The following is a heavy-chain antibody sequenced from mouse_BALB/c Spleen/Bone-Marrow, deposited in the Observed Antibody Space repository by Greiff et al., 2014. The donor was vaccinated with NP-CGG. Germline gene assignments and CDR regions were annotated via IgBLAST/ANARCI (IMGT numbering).Heavy chain of an antibody. CDR3: ARDTMDY. Sequence: QVHVKQSGPELVKPGASVRISCKASGYTFTSYYTHWVKQRPGQGLEWIGWIYPGNVNTKYNEKFKGKATLTADKSSSTAYMQLSSLTSEDSAVYFCARDTMDYWGQGTSVTVSS. J-gene: IGHJ4*01. V-gene: IGHV1S56*01. CDR2: IYPGNVNT. CDR1: GYTFTSYY.